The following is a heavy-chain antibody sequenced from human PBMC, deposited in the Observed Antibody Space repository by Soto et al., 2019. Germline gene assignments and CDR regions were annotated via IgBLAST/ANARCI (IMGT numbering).Heavy chain of an antibody. CDR3: VTLHYDYFFDY. V-gene: IGHV1-24*01. CDR2: FDREDGEI. CDR1: GYTLTELS. J-gene: IGHJ4*02. D-gene: IGHD3-3*01. Sequence: QVQLVQSGAEVKKPGASVKVSCKVSGYTLTELSMHWVRQAPGKGLEWMGGFDREDGEIIYAQKFKGRVTMTEDTSADTAHMYLSSLRSEDTAVYYCVTLHYDYFFDYWGQGTLVTVSS.